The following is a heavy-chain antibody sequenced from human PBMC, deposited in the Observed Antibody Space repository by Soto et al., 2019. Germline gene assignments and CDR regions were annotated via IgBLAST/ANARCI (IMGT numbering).Heavy chain of an antibody. V-gene: IGHV3-7*03. CDR2: IKQDGSEK. CDR3: ARDRPLMDTAMTSPPYYFDY. Sequence: HPGGSLRLSCAASGFTFSSYWMSWVRQAPGKGLEWVANIKQDGSEKYYVDSVKGRFTISRDNAKNSLYLQMNSLRAEDTAVYYCARDRPLMDTAMTSPPYYFDYWGQGTLVTVSS. J-gene: IGHJ4*02. D-gene: IGHD5-18*01. CDR1: GFTFSSYW.